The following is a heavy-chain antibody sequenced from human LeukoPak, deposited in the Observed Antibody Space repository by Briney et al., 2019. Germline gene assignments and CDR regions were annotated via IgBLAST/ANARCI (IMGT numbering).Heavy chain of an antibody. Sequence: SETLSLTCTVSGGSISSYYWSWIRQPAGKGLEWIGRIYTSGSTNYNPSLKSRVTMSVDTSKNQFSLKLSSVTAADTAVYYSAREGFWSGYYDDAFDIWGQGTMVTVSS. V-gene: IGHV4-4*07. CDR3: AREGFWSGYYDDAFDI. D-gene: IGHD3-3*01. CDR2: IYTSGST. J-gene: IGHJ3*02. CDR1: GGSISSYY.